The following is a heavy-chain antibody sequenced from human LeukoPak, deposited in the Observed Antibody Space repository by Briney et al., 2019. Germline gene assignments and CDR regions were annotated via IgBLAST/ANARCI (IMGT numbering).Heavy chain of an antibody. J-gene: IGHJ4*02. CDR1: GFTFSSYA. V-gene: IGHV3-23*01. Sequence: PGGSLRLSCAASGFTFSSYAMSWVRQAPGKGLEWVSAISGSGGSTYYADSVKGRFTISRDNSKNTLYLQMNSLRAEDTAVYYCAKDPLLRGSGYYWYYFDYWGQGTLVTVSS. D-gene: IGHD3-22*01. CDR2: ISGSGGST. CDR3: AKDPLLRGSGYYWYYFDY.